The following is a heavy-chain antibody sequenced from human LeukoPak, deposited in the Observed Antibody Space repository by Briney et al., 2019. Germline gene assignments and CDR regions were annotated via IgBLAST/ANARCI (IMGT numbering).Heavy chain of an antibody. CDR2: LSYTGKT. V-gene: IGHV4-59*02. J-gene: IGHJ4*02. D-gene: IGHD2/OR15-2a*01. Sequence: SETLSLTCNVSGVSVSTSHWNWIRQRPGKGLEWIGCLSYTGKTDYNPSLKSRVSISLGSSNNHFSLKLTSVTAADTAVYYCSEGYFEPFDYWGQGILVTVSS. CDR1: GVSVSTSH. CDR3: SEGYFEPFDY.